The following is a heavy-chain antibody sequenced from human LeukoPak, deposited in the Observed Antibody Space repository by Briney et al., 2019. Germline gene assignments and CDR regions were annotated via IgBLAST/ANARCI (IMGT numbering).Heavy chain of an antibody. Sequence: NSSETLSLTCIVSGGSISSSSYYWTWVRQPPGKGLEWIGSMYFSGSTYYNAALKIRLTISVDTSKNQFSLKLSSVTAADTAVYYCAGSSWERGGIWGQGTMVTVSS. CDR1: GGSISSSSYY. D-gene: IGHD6-13*01. CDR2: MYFSGST. V-gene: IGHV4-39*07. CDR3: AGSSWERGGI. J-gene: IGHJ3*02.